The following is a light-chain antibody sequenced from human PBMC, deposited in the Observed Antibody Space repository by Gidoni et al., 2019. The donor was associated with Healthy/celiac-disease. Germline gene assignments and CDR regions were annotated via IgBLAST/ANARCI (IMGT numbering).Light chain of an antibody. Sequence: EIVLTQAPDTLSLSPGYIATLSYTASQSVSSYLAWYQQKPGQAPRLLIYDASNRATGIPARFSGSGFGTDFTPTISSLEPEDFAVYYCQQRSNWPLTFGGGTKVEIK. CDR2: DAS. CDR3: QQRSNWPLT. V-gene: IGKV3-11*01. J-gene: IGKJ4*01. CDR1: QSVSSY.